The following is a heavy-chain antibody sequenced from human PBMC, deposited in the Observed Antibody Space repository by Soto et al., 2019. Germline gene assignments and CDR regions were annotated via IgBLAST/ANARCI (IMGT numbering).Heavy chain of an antibody. J-gene: IGHJ4*02. CDR1: GFTFSSYA. CDR2: ISYDGSNK. V-gene: IGHV3-30-3*01. Sequence: PGGSLRLSCAASGFTFSSYAMHWVRQAPGKGLEWVAVISYDGSNKYYANSVKGRFTISRDNSKNTLYLQMNSLRAEDTAVYYCARYLGKYYFDYWGQGTLVTVSS. D-gene: IGHD2-2*01. CDR3: ARYLGKYYFDY.